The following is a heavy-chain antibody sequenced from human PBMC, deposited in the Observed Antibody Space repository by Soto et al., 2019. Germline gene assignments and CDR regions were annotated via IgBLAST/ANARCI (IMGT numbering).Heavy chain of an antibody. Sequence: QVQLVESGGGVVQPGRSLRLSCEASGFPFSAYGIHWVRQAPGKGLEWVALISYDGSKRHYGESVKGRFTISRDDSKNTLYLQMYNLRAEDTAVYFCATSLADDWYYFGLEVWRQGTTVTVS. V-gene: IGHV3-30*03. CDR3: ATSLADDWYYFGLEV. D-gene: IGHD3-9*01. CDR2: ISYDGSKR. CDR1: GFPFSAYG. J-gene: IGHJ6*02.